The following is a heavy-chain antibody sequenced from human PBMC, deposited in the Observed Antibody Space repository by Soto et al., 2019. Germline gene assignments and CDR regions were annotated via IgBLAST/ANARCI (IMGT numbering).Heavy chain of an antibody. V-gene: IGHV1-69*02. J-gene: IGHJ4*02. D-gene: IGHD3-10*01. CDR3: AASYGSGYRAFDY. CDR2: VNPIVSMS. Sequence: QVQLVQSGAEVRKPGSSVKVSCKASGDTFSFYTINWVRQAPGLGLEWMGRVNPIVSMSNYAQKFQGRVTITADKSTNTAYMQQSSLRSEDTAMYYCAASYGSGYRAFDYWGQGALVTVSS. CDR1: GDTFSFYT.